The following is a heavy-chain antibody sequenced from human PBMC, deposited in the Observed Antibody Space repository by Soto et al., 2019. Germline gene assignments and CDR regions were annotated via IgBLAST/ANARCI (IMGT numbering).Heavy chain of an antibody. CDR2: IYWSGDE. CDR3: AHRGYGNYPRDNWFDP. Sequence: QGTLKESGPTLVKPTQTLTLTCSFSGFSLSTSGVGVGWIRQSPGKALEWLALIYWSGDEHYRPSLKSRLSIIKDTSKNQVVLTITNLDPVDTATYYCAHRGYGNYPRDNWFDPWGQGTLVTVSS. J-gene: IGHJ5*02. D-gene: IGHD4-17*01. V-gene: IGHV2-5*01. CDR1: GFSLSTSGVG.